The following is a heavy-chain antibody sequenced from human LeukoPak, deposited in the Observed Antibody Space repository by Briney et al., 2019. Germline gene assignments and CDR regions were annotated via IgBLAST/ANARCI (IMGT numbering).Heavy chain of an antibody. V-gene: IGHV3-7*01. D-gene: IGHD2/OR15-2a*01. Sequence: TGGSLRLSCAASGFTLTNYWMTWVRQGPGKGLEWVANINQDGSEKHYVDSVKGRYAISRDIAKNSLYLQMNSLRAEDTAVYYCARNRGCDSWGQGTLVTVSS. J-gene: IGHJ4*02. CDR3: ARNRGCDS. CDR1: GFTLTNYW. CDR2: INQDGSEK.